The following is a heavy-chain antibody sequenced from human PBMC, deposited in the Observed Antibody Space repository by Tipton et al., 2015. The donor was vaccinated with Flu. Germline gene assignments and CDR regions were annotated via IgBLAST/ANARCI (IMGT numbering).Heavy chain of an antibody. CDR3: ARRDFSNYVSDPKNWFDP. CDR1: GGSFSGYY. Sequence: LRLSCAVYGGSFSGYYWSWIRQPPGKGLEWIGEINHSGSTNSRPSLKNRVTISVDTSKNQFSLKLSSLTASDTAVYYCARRDFSNYVSDPKNWFDPWGQGTLVTVSS. D-gene: IGHD4-11*01. CDR2: INHSGST. J-gene: IGHJ5*02. V-gene: IGHV4-34*01.